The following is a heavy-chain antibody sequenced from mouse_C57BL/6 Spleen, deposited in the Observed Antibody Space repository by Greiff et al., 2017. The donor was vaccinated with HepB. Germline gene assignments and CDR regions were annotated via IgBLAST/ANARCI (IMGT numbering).Heavy chain of an antibody. CDR2: IYPGSGST. CDR1: GYTFTSYW. Sequence: VKLQQPGAELVKPGASVKMSCKASGYTFTSYWITWVKQRPGQGLEWIGDIYPGSGSTNYNEKFKSKATLTVDTSSSTAYMQLSSLTSEDSAVYYCAREHYGSSYIDYWGQGTTLTVSS. V-gene: IGHV1-55*01. CDR3: AREHYGSSYIDY. D-gene: IGHD1-1*01. J-gene: IGHJ2*01.